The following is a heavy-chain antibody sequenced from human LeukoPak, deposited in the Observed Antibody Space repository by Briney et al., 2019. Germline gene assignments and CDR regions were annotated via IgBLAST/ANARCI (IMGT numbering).Heavy chain of an antibody. CDR2: ISSSGSTI. D-gene: IGHD5-18*01. V-gene: IGHV3-48*03. CDR1: GFTFSSYE. Sequence: PGGSPRLSCAASGFTFSSYEMTWVRQAPGKGLEWVSYISSSGSTIYYADSVKGRFTISRDNSKNTLYVQMNSLRAEDTAVYYCARDRTLRGYSYGYYFDYWGQGTLVTVSS. CDR3: ARDRTLRGYSYGYYFDY. J-gene: IGHJ4*02.